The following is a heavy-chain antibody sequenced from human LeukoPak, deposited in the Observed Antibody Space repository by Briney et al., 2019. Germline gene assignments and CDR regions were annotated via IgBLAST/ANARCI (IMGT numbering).Heavy chain of an antibody. Sequence: GGSLRLSCAASGFTFGSYGMNWVRQAPGKGLEWVSHISFISSTIYYADSVKGRFAISRDNAKNSLYLQMSSLRAEDTAVYYRARDQGELLEFDPWGQGTLVTVAS. D-gene: IGHD1-7*01. CDR3: ARDQGELLEFDP. J-gene: IGHJ5*02. CDR1: GFTFGSYG. V-gene: IGHV3-48*04. CDR2: ISFISSTI.